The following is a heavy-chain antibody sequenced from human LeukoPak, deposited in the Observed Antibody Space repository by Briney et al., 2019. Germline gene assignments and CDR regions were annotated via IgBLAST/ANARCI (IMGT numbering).Heavy chain of an antibody. J-gene: IGHJ3*02. CDR1: GFTFSSYG. D-gene: IGHD6-19*01. CDR3: AKCRNLGSGWYDGFGI. Sequence: GGFLRLSCAASGFTFSSYGMTWFRQAPGKGLEWVSTISDTGRNTYYVDSVKGRFTISRDNSKNTLYLQMNSLRAEDMAVYYCAKCRNLGSGWYDGFGIWGQGTMVTVSS. V-gene: IGHV3-23*01. CDR2: ISDTGRNT.